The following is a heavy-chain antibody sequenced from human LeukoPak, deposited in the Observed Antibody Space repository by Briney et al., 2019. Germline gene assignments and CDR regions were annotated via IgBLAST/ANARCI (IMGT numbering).Heavy chain of an antibody. J-gene: IGHJ4*03. Sequence: ASVKVSCTVSGYTPTSYYMRCGRQAPAQGLEWMGVINPSDGSTTYAQKFHGRVTVRRDTSTRTVYMELSRLRSEDTAVYYCARAWRYTNRIDPWGQGTPVTVSS. CDR1: GYTPTSYY. V-gene: IGHV1-46*01. CDR2: INPSDGST. D-gene: IGHD1-14*01. CDR3: ARAWRYTNRIDP.